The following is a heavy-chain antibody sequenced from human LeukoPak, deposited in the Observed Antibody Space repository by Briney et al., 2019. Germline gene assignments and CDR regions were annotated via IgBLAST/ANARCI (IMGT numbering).Heavy chain of an antibody. Sequence: GGSLRLSCAASGFTFSSYGMHWVRQAPGKGLEWVAVIWYNGSNKYYADSVKGRFTISRDNSKNTLYLQMNSLRAEDTAVYYCARDLSSGWTFDYWGQGTLVTVSS. CDR3: ARDLSSGWTFDY. D-gene: IGHD6-19*01. CDR1: GFTFSSYG. J-gene: IGHJ4*02. V-gene: IGHV3-33*01. CDR2: IWYNGSNK.